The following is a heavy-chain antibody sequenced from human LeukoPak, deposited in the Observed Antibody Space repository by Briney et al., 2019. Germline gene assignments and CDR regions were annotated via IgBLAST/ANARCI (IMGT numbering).Heavy chain of an antibody. CDR1: GSTFSTDA. D-gene: IGHD5-18*01. J-gene: IGHJ4*02. CDR2: ISDDGSKI. CDR3: AKHHSGYRGYNYGYDY. Sequence: GGSLRLSCAASGSTFSTDAMHWVRQAPGKGLEWVAVISDDGSKIYYADSVKGRFTISRDTSKNTVYLQMNSLRAEDTAVYYCAKHHSGYRGYNYGYDYWGQGTLVTVSS. V-gene: IGHV3-30*04.